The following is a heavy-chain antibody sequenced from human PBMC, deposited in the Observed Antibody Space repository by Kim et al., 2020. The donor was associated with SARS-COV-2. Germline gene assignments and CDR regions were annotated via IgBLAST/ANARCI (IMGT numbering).Heavy chain of an antibody. CDR1: GFIFRNYG. J-gene: IGHJ4*02. CDR2: IWYDGSKK. V-gene: IGHV3-33*06. CDR3: AKAPADGDYYY. D-gene: IGHD4-17*01. Sequence: GGSLRLSCAASGFIFRNYGMPWVRQAPGKGLEWVAVIWYDGSKKYYADSVKGRFTISRDNSKNTLYLQMNSLRAEDTAVYYCAKAPADGDYYYWGQGTLVTVSS.